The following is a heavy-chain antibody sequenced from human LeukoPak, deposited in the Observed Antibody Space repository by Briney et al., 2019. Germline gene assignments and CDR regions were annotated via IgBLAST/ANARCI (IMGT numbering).Heavy chain of an antibody. CDR1: GFTFSSYA. CDR2: ISGCGGST. Sequence: PGGSLRLSCAASGFTFSSYAMSWVRQAPGKGLEGVSAISGCGGSTYYADSVKGRFTISRDNSKNTLYLQMNSLRAEDTALYYCAKDTGQLGIREVFDVWGQGTMVTVSS. CDR3: AKDTGQLGIREVFDV. J-gene: IGHJ3*01. V-gene: IGHV3-23*01. D-gene: IGHD7-27*01.